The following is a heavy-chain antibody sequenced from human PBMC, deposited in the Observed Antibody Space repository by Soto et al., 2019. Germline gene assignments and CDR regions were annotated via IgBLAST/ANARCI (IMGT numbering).Heavy chain of an antibody. J-gene: IGHJ4*02. CDR1: GFTFSSYG. CDR2: ISYDGSNK. V-gene: IGHV3-30*18. Sequence: AGGSLRLSCAASGFTFSSYGMHWVRQAPGKGLEWVAVISYDGSNKYYADSVKGRFTISRDNSKNTLYLQMNSLRAEDTAVHYCAKDAGPFPSTTVVTPAGIHYWGQGTLVTVSS. CDR3: AKDAGPFPSTTVVTPAGIHY. D-gene: IGHD4-17*01.